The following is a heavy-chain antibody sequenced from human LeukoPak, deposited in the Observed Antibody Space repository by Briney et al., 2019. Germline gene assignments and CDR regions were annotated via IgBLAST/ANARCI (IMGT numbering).Heavy chain of an antibody. Sequence: KPGESLKISCTGSGYSFTNYWIGWVRQMPGKDLEWMGIIYPDDSDTRYRPPFQGQVTISADKSIATAYLQWSSLKASDTAMYYCARLQYSNGYVDYWGQGTLVTVSS. CDR3: ARLQYSNGYVDY. V-gene: IGHV5-51*01. CDR1: GYSFTNYW. D-gene: IGHD5-18*01. CDR2: IYPDDSDT. J-gene: IGHJ4*02.